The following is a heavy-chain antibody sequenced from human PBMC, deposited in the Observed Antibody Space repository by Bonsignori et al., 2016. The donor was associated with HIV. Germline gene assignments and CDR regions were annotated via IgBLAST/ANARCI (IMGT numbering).Heavy chain of an antibody. CDR3: ARDPGSGWYYFDY. CDR2: IYYSGST. CDR1: GTSISSDNFY. Sequence: QESGPGLVRPSETLSLTCTVSGTSISSDNFYWGWIRQPPGKGLEWIGSIYYSGSTYYNLSLKSRVTISFDTSKNQFSLSLRSVTATDTAVYFCARDPGSGWYYFDYWGRGTLVTVSS. J-gene: IGHJ4*02. D-gene: IGHD6-19*01. V-gene: IGHV4-39*07.